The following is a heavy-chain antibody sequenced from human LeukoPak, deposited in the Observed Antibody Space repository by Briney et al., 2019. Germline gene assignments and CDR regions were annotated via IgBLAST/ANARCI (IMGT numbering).Heavy chain of an antibody. Sequence: SETLSLTCTVSGGSIGSYYWSWIRQPAGKGLEWIGRIYTSGSTNYNPSLKSRVTMSVDTSKNQFSLKLSSVTAADTAVYYCALADYYDSSGSPFDYWGQGTLVTVSS. J-gene: IGHJ4*02. CDR3: ALADYYDSSGSPFDY. CDR2: IYTSGST. V-gene: IGHV4-4*07. CDR1: GGSIGSYY. D-gene: IGHD3-22*01.